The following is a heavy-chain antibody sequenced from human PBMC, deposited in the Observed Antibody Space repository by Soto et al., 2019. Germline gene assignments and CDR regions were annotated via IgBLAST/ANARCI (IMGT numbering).Heavy chain of an antibody. CDR1: GGSVSSGSYY. V-gene: IGHV4-61*01. CDR2: IYYSGST. CDR3: ARGSYSSSPWAFDY. J-gene: IGHJ4*02. Sequence: QVQLQESGPGLVKPSETLSLTCTVSGGSVSSGSYYWSWIRQPPGKGLEWIGYIYYSGSTNYNPSLKSRVTISVDTSKNPFSLKLSSVTAADTAVYYCARGSYSSSPWAFDYWGQGTLVTVSS. D-gene: IGHD6-6*01.